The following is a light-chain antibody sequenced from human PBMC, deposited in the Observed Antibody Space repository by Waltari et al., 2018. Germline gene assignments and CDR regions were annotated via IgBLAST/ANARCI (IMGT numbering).Light chain of an antibody. Sequence: QSVLTQPPSVSGAPGQRVTISCTGSSSSIGSGYAVQWFQQLPGTAPKLLIYGNTNRPSGVPDRFSASKSGTSASLAITGLQAEDEANYCCQSHDSILSDYVFGTGTKVTVL. CDR2: GNT. CDR1: SSSIGSGYA. CDR3: QSHDSILSDYV. V-gene: IGLV1-40*01. J-gene: IGLJ1*01.